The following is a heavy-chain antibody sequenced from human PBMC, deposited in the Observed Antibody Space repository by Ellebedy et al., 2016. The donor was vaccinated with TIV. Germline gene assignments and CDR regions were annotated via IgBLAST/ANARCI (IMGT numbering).Heavy chain of an antibody. CDR3: ASGLGVRRMNAFDI. V-gene: IGHV4-34*01. D-gene: IGHD2-8*02. CDR1: GGSFSGYY. Sequence: MPGGSLRLSCAVYGGSFSGYYWSWIRQPPGKGLEWIGEINQSGSTSYNPSLKSRVTVSVDTSKNQLSLKLSSVTAADTAMYYCASGLGVRRMNAFDIWGQGTMVTVSS. CDR2: INQSGST. J-gene: IGHJ3*02.